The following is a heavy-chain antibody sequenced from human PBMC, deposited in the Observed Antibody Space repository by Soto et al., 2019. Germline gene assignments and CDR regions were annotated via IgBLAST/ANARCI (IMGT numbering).Heavy chain of an antibody. Sequence: GGSLRLSCEASGFTLSSYGMPWVGKAQGKGLEWVAVIWFYGSNKYYADSVKGRFTISRDNSKNTLYLQMNSLRAEDTAVYYCARDRGITTHLRFLEWLLNYWGQGTLVTVSS. D-gene: IGHD3-3*01. CDR3: ARDRGITTHLRFLEWLLNY. V-gene: IGHV3-33*01. CDR2: IWFYGSNK. J-gene: IGHJ4*02. CDR1: GFTLSSYG.